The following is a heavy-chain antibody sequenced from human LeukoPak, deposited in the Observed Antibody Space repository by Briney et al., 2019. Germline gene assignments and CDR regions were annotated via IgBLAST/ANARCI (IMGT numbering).Heavy chain of an antibody. J-gene: IGHJ4*02. V-gene: IGHV3-21*01. D-gene: IGHD4-17*01. Sequence: GGSLRLSCAASGFTFSGYSMNWVRQAPGKGLEWVSSISSSSSYIYYADSVKGRFTISRDNAKNSLYLQMNSLRAEDTAVYYCARIPFYGDYTLDYWGQGTLVTVSS. CDR3: ARIPFYGDYTLDY. CDR1: GFTFSGYS. CDR2: ISSSSSYI.